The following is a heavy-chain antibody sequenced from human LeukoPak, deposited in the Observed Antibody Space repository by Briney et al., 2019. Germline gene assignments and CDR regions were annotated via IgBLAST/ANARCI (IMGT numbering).Heavy chain of an antibody. J-gene: IGHJ4*02. CDR3: ARHPTGYSTGWYVD. CDR2: INHSGST. D-gene: IGHD6-19*01. V-gene: IGHV4-34*01. CDR1: GGSFSGYY. Sequence: SETLSLTRAVYGGSFSGYYWSWIRQPPGKGLEWIGEINHSGSTNYNPSLKSRVTMSVDTSKNQFSLKLSSVTAADTAVYYCARHPTGYSTGWYVDWGQGTLVTVSS.